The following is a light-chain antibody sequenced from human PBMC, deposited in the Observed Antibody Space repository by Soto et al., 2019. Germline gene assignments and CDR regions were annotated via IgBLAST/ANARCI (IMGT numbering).Light chain of an antibody. CDR3: GTWDSSLRAPVV. V-gene: IGLV1-51*01. CDR1: SSNIGNNY. CDR2: DNN. J-gene: IGLJ2*01. Sequence: QSVLTQPPSVSAAPGQTVTISCSGSSSNIGNNYVSWYQQLPGTAPKRLIYDNNKRPSGIPDRFSGSKSGTSATLGITGLQAGDEADYYCGTWDSSLRAPVVFGGGTKLTVL.